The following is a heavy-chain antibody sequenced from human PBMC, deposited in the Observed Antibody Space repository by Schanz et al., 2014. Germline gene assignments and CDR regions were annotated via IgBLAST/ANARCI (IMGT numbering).Heavy chain of an antibody. CDR3: ASTYCSSTRFYTGYYYMDV. V-gene: IGHV1-69*02. D-gene: IGHD2-2*02. J-gene: IGHJ6*03. CDR2: IIPVLAIA. Sequence: QVHLVQSGAEVKKPGSSVKVSCKASGGTFSSDTFSWVRQAPGQGLEWMGRIIPVLAIADYAQKFQGRVTMTRDTSTSTVYMELSSLRSEDTAVYYCASTYCSSTRFYTGYYYMDVWGKGTTXTVSS. CDR1: GGTFSSDT.